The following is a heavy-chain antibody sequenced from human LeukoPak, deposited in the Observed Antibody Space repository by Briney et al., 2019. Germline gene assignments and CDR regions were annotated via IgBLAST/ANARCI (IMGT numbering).Heavy chain of an antibody. Sequence: SETLSLTCTVSGGSISSSSYYWGWIRQPPGKGLEWIGSIYYSGSTYYNPSLKSRVTISVDTSKNQFSLKLSSVTAADTAVYYCARLQGRYSYGRDYWGQGTLVTVSS. D-gene: IGHD5-18*01. CDR2: IYYSGST. J-gene: IGHJ4*02. CDR1: GGSISSSSYY. CDR3: ARLQGRYSYGRDY. V-gene: IGHV4-39*01.